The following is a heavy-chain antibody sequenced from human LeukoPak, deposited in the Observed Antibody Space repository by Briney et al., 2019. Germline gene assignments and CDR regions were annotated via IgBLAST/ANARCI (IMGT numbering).Heavy chain of an antibody. J-gene: IGHJ5*02. D-gene: IGHD2-2*01. Sequence: SETLSLTCAVYGGSFSGYYWSWIRQPPGKGLEWIGEINHSGSTNYNPSLKSRVTISVDTSKNQFSLKLSSVTAADTAVYYCARSYQRGSYGWFDPRGQGTLVTVSS. CDR2: INHSGST. CDR3: ARSYQRGSYGWFDP. V-gene: IGHV4-34*01. CDR1: GGSFSGYY.